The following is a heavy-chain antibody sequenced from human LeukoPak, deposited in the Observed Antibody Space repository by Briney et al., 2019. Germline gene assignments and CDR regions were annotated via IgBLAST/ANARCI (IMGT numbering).Heavy chain of an antibody. V-gene: IGHV1-24*01. J-gene: IGHJ4*02. CDR2: FDPEDGET. D-gene: IGHD6-13*01. CDR3: ATVPGSVIAAAGTGYYFDY. Sequence: GASVKVSCKVSGYTLTELSMHWVRQAPGKGLEWMGGFDPEDGETIYAQKFQGRVTMTEDTSTDTAYMELSSLRSEDTAVYYCATVPGSVIAAAGTGYYFDYWGQGTLVTVSS. CDR1: GYTLTELS.